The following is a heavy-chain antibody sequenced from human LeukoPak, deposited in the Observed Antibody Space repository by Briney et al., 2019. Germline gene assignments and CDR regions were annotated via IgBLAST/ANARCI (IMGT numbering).Heavy chain of an antibody. J-gene: IGHJ4*02. D-gene: IGHD1-26*01. V-gene: IGHV3-33*01. Sequence: GGSLRLSCAASGFTFSIYGMHWVRRAPGEGLVWVAVIWYDGSTKHYAGSVKARFTISRDNSKNTLYLQMNSLRAEDTAVYYCARDRRGGGGSYFDYGGQGTLVTVSS. CDR1: GFTFSIYG. CDR3: ARDRRGGGGSYFDY. CDR2: IWYDGSTK.